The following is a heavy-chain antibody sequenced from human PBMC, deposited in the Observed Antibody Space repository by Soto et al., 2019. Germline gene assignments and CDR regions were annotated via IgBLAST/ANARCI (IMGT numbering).Heavy chain of an antibody. Sequence: SETLSXTXTVXGDSVSSSDYYWGLIRQTPGKGLEWIGRIYYSGSTYYNPSLKSRVTISVDRSKNQFSLKLSSVTAAATAVYYCARRYGVYFDYWGQGTLVTVSS. J-gene: IGHJ4*02. CDR2: IYYSGST. V-gene: IGHV4-39*07. CDR3: ARRYGVYFDY. D-gene: IGHD4-17*01. CDR1: GDSVSSSDYY.